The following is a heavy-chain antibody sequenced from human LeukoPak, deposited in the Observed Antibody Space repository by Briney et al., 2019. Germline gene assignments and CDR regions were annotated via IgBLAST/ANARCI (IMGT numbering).Heavy chain of an antibody. CDR1: GGTFTNYA. CDR3: AREAYTKRSGYWSPSTEYFQH. CDR2: IIPILDVT. V-gene: IGHV1-69*04. J-gene: IGHJ1*01. D-gene: IGHD3-3*01. Sequence: GASVKVSCKASGGTFTNYAINWVRQAPGQGLEWMGRIIPILDVTNYAQKFQGRVTITADQSTSTAYMELSSLRSEDTAVYYCAREAYTKRSGYWSPSTEYFQHWGQGTLVTVSS.